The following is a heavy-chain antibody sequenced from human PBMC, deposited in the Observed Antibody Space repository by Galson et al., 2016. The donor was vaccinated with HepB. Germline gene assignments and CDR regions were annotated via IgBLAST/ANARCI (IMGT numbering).Heavy chain of an antibody. Sequence: SLRLSCAASGFTFGDYAMSWFRQAPGKGLEWVGFIRSKAYGGTIEYAASVKGRFIISRDDSKSVAYLQMNRLKTEDTAVYYCTRERDDGSLHWFDTWGQGTLVTVSS. CDR2: IRSKAYGGTI. D-gene: IGHD3-10*01. CDR1: GFTFGDYA. CDR3: TRERDDGSLHWFDT. J-gene: IGHJ5*02. V-gene: IGHV3-49*03.